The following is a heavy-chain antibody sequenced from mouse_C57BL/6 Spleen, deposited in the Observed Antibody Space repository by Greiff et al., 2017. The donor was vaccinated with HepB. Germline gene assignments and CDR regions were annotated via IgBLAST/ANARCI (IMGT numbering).Heavy chain of an antibody. CDR2: IYPGDGDT. Sequence: VQLQQSGPELVKPGASVKISCKASGYAFSSSWMNWVKQRPGKGLEWIGRIYPGDGDTNYNGKFKGKATLTADKSSSTAYMQLSSLTSEDSAVYICARLAYSNYYAMDYWGQGTSVTVSS. V-gene: IGHV1-82*01. D-gene: IGHD2-5*01. CDR1: GYAFSSSW. J-gene: IGHJ4*01. CDR3: ARLAYSNYYAMDY.